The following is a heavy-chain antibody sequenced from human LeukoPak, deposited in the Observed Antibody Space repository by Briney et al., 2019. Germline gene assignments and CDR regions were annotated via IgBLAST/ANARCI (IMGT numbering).Heavy chain of an antibody. CDR2: IYSVGTT. D-gene: IGHD1-1*01. V-gene: IGHV3-66*01. CDR3: ARLPIGERKNY. CDR1: DFFVGSNY. J-gene: IGHJ4*02. Sequence: GGSLRLSCAASDFFVGSNYMTWVRQAPGKGLEWVSLIYSVGTTFYADSVKGRFTISRDNAKNTLYLQMNSLRAEDTAVYYCARLPIGERKNYWGQGTLVTVST.